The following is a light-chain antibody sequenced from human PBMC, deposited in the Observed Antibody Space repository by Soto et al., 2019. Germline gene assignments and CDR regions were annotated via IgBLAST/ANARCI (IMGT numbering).Light chain of an antibody. CDR1: SSNIGAGHD. V-gene: IGLV1-40*01. CDR3: QSYDSSPEVV. J-gene: IGLJ2*01. CDR2: GNS. Sequence: LTQPPSVSGAPGQRVTISCTGSSSNIGAGHDVHWYQQLPGTAPKLLIYGNSNRPSGVPDRFSGSKSGTSASLAITGLQAEDEADYYCQSYDSSPEVVFGGGTKLTVL.